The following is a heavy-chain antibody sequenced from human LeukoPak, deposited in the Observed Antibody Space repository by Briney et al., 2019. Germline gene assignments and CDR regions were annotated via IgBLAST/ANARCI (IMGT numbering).Heavy chain of an antibody. CDR2: ISAYNGNT. CDR3: ARGREGYSSSWYLDP. Sequence: ASVKVSCKASGYTFTSYGISWVRQAPGQGLEWMGWISAYNGNTNYAQKLQGRVTMTTDTSTSTAYMELSSLRSEDTAVYYCARGREGYSSSWYLDPWGQGTLVTVSS. D-gene: IGHD6-13*01. J-gene: IGHJ5*02. CDR1: GYTFTSYG. V-gene: IGHV1-18*01.